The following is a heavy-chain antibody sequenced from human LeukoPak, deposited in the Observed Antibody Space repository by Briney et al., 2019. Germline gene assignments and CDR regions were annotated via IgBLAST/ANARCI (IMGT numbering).Heavy chain of an antibody. D-gene: IGHD6-19*01. CDR2: INHSGST. CDR3: ARGVVRGGWYHLFDY. CDR1: GGSFSGYY. V-gene: IGHV4-34*01. J-gene: IGHJ4*02. Sequence: SETLSLTCAVYGGSFSGYYWSWIRQPPGKGLEWIGEINHSGSTNYNPSLKSRVAISVDTSKNHFSLKLSSVTAADTAVYYCARGVVRGGWYHLFDYWGQGTLVTVSS.